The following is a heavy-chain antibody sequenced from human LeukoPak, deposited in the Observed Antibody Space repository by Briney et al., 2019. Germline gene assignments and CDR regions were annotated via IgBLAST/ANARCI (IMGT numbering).Heavy chain of an antibody. CDR1: GYPFTDYY. CDR3: ARISVAGGF. J-gene: IGHJ1*01. Sequence: EASVKVSCKASGYPFTDYYVQWVRQAPGQGLEWMGWINPNSGGTNYAQKSQGRVTMTRDTSISTAYMELSRLTSDDTAVYYCARISVAGGFWGQGTLVTVSS. D-gene: IGHD6-19*01. V-gene: IGHV1-2*02. CDR2: INPNSGGT.